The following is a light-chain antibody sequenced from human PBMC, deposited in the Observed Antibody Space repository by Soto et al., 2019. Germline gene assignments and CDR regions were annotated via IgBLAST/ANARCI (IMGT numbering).Light chain of an antibody. CDR1: RSNIGTNY. J-gene: IGLJ2*01. V-gene: IGLV1-47*01. CDR3: AAWDDTLSALA. Sequence: QSVLTQPPSASGTPGQRVTISCSGSRSNIGTNYVFWYQQLPGTAPKLLIYRNNQRPSGVPDRFSGSKSGTSASLALSGLRSEDEADHYCAAWDDTLSALAFGAGTKLTVL. CDR2: RNN.